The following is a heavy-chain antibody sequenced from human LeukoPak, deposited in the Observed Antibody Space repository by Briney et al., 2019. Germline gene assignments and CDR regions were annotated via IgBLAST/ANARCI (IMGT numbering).Heavy chain of an antibody. D-gene: IGHD2-8*01. CDR1: GYSLTELS. J-gene: IGHJ6*02. CDR3: ASTNVDGMDV. V-gene: IGHV1-24*01. CDR2: FDPKNGET. Sequence: GASVKVSCKLSGYSLTELSMHWVRQAPGKGLEWMGGFDPKNGETIYEQSFQGRVTMTEDTSTDTAYMYLSSLRSEDTAVYYCASTNVDGMDVWGQGTTVTVSS.